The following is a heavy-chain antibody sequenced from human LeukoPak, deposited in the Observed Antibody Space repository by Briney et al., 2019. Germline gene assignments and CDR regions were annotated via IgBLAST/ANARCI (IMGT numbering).Heavy chain of an antibody. D-gene: IGHD3-10*01. J-gene: IGHJ4*02. Sequence: SETLSLTCTVSGGPISTYYWSWVRQPPGKGLEWIGYIYYSGRTTYNPSLKSRVTMSVDTSKNKFSLKLSSVTAADTAVYYCARTVYGSLVWGQGTLVTVSS. CDR3: ARTVYGSLV. CDR1: GGPISTYY. CDR2: IYYSGRT. V-gene: IGHV4-59*01.